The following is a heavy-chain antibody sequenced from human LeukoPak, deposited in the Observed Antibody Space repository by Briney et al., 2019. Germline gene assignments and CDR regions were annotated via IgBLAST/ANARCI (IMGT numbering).Heavy chain of an antibody. CDR1: GHTLTELS. J-gene: IGHJ4*02. V-gene: IGHV1-24*01. D-gene: IGHD3-22*01. CDR3: ATPPYDSSGYYPDS. CDR2: FDPEDGET. Sequence: ASVKVSCKVSGHTLTELSMHWVRQAPGKGLEWMGGFDPEDGETIYAQKFQGRVTMTEDTSTDTAYMELSSLRSEDTAVYYCATPPYDSSGYYPDSWGQGTLVTVSS.